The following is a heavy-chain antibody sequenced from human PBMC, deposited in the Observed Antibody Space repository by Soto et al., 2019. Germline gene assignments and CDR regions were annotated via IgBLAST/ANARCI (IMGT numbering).Heavy chain of an antibody. Sequence: PSETLSLTCAVYGGSFSGYYWSWIRQPPGKGLEWIGEINHSGSTNYNPSLKSRVTISVDTSKNQFSLKLSSVTAADTAVYYCARLSPFYGAFDIWGQGTMVTVSS. V-gene: IGHV4-34*01. CDR2: INHSGST. CDR3: ARLSPFYGAFDI. J-gene: IGHJ3*02. CDR1: GGSFSGYY. D-gene: IGHD3-10*01.